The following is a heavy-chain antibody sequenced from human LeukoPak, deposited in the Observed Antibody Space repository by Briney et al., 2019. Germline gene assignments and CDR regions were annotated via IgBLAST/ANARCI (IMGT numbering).Heavy chain of an antibody. Sequence: PSETLSLTCTVSGGSISSYYWSWIRQPPGKGLEWIGYIYYSGSTNYNPSLKSRVTISVDTSKNQFSLKLSSVTAADTAVYYCARDGGWDYYYMDVWGKGTTVTVSS. CDR3: ARDGGWDYYYMDV. J-gene: IGHJ6*03. V-gene: IGHV4-59*01. D-gene: IGHD3-16*01. CDR2: IYYSGST. CDR1: GGSISSYY.